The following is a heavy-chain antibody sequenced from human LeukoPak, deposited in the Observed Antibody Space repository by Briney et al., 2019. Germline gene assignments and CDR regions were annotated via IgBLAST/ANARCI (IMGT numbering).Heavy chain of an antibody. CDR3: ARTQSQSGSYRYYFGY. J-gene: IGHJ4*02. V-gene: IGHV4-61*08. CDR2: IYYISNT. D-gene: IGHD1-26*01. Sequence: SETLSPTCTVSGASVGSAGYYWSWIRQPPGGGLEWIGYIYYISNTNYNPSLKSRVTMSVDPSKNQFSLKLNSVTAADTAVYYCARTQSQSGSYRYYFGYWGQGTLVTVSS. CDR1: GASVGSAGYY.